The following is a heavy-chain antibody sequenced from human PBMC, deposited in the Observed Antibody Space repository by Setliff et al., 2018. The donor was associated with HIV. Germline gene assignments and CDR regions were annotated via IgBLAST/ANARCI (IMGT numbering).Heavy chain of an antibody. CDR1: GGSISSYY. CDR2: IYYSGST. D-gene: IGHD2-15*01. V-gene: IGHV4-59*01. Sequence: KASETLSLTCIVSGGSISSYYWSWIRQPPGKGLEWIGYIYYSGSTNYNPSLKSRVTISIDTSKKQFSLNLSSVTAADTAAYYCARDAGGSVGNYYFDYWGQGTLVTAPQ. CDR3: ARDAGGSVGNYYFDY. J-gene: IGHJ4*02.